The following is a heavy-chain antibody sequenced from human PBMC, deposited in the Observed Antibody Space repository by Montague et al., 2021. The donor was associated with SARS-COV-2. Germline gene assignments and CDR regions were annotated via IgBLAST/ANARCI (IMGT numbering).Heavy chain of an antibody. CDR1: GFTFSNYY. D-gene: IGHD3-22*01. CDR2: ISSSGSTI. Sequence: SLSLSCSASGFTFSNYYMSWVRQAPGKGLERVSYISSSGSTIYYADSVKGRFTISRDNAKNSLYLQMNSLRAEDTAVYYCARDTRYYYDSSGYTDYWGQGTLVTVSS. V-gene: IGHV3-11*04. CDR3: ARDTRYYYDSSGYTDY. J-gene: IGHJ4*02.